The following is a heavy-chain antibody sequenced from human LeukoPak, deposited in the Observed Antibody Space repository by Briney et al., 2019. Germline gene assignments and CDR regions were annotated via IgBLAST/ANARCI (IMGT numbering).Heavy chain of an antibody. CDR2: IYYSGST. V-gene: IGHV4-38-2*02. J-gene: IGHJ5*02. D-gene: IGHD3-22*01. CDR3: ARKHYDSSVLRWFDP. CDR1: GYSISSGYY. Sequence: SETLSLTCTVSGYSISSGYYWGWIRQPPGKGLEWIGSIYYSGSTYYNPSLKSRVTISVDTSKNQFSLKLSPVTAADTAVYYCARKHYDSSVLRWFDPWGQGTLVTVSS.